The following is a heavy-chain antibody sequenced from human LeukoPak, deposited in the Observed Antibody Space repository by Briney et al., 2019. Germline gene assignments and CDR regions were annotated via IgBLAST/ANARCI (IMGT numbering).Heavy chain of an antibody. CDR2: IYHTGST. CDR3: ARVGPSVVEALDF. J-gene: IGHJ3*01. CDR1: GGSISSSNW. V-gene: IGHV4-4*02. D-gene: IGHD2-15*01. Sequence: SGTLSLTCAVSGGSISSSNWWSWVRQPPGKGLEWIGEIYHTGSTNYNPSLKGRVTISVDKSKNHFSLSLTSVTAADTAVYFCARVGPSVVEALDFWGQGTLVTVSS.